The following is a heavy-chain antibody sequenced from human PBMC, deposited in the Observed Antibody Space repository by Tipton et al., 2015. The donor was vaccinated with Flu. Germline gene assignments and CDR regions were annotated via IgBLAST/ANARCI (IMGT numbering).Heavy chain of an antibody. J-gene: IGHJ4*02. CDR3: AKTGQLDY. D-gene: IGHD7-27*01. CDR1: GFTFSSSA. Sequence: SLRLSCAASGFTFSSSAMSWVRQAPGKGLEWVSTITTSGGGTWYGDSVKGRFTISRDNSENTLHLQLNSLRAEDTAVYYCAKTGQLDYLGQGTLVTVSS. CDR2: ITTSGGGT. V-gene: IGHV3-23*01.